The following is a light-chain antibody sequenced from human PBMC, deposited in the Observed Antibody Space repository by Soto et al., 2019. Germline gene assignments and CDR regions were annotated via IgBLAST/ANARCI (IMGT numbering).Light chain of an antibody. CDR3: QQYNNRPKA. V-gene: IGKV3-15*01. J-gene: IGKJ1*01. CDR1: QSVSSN. Sequence: EIVMTQSPATLSVSPGERVTLSCRASQSVSSNLAWYQQRPGQAPRLLIYGASTRATGIPARFSGTGSGTEFTLPIRSLQSEDFAVYYCQQYNNRPKAFGQVTKVEIK. CDR2: GAS.